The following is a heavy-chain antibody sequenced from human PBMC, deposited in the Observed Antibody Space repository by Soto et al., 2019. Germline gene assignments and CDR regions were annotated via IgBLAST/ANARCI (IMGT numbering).Heavy chain of an antibody. D-gene: IGHD5-18*01. Sequence: GASVKVSCKASGGTFSSYAISWVRQAPGQGLEWMGGIIPIFGTANYAQKFQGRVTITADESTSTAYMELSSLRDEDTAVYYCARDDEADRAMANYWGQGPLVTVPS. CDR3: ARDDEADRAMANY. V-gene: IGHV1-69*13. CDR1: GGTFSSYA. CDR2: IIPIFGTA. J-gene: IGHJ4*02.